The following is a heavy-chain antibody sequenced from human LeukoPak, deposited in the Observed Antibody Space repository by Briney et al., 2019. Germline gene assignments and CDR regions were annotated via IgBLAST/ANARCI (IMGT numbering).Heavy chain of an antibody. CDR2: ISSSGSTI. J-gene: IGHJ4*02. Sequence: GGSLRLSCAASGFTFSSYEMNWVRQAPGKGLEWVSYISSSGSTIYYADSVKGRFTISRDNAKNSLYLQMNSLRAEDTAVYYCARDPTVDGWPPDYWGQGTLVTVSS. D-gene: IGHD5-24*01. CDR1: GFTFSSYE. V-gene: IGHV3-48*03. CDR3: ARDPTVDGWPPDY.